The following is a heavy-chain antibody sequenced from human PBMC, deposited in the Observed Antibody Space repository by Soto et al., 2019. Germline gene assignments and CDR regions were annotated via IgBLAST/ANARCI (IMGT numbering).Heavy chain of an antibody. Sequence: GESLKISCKGSGYSFITYRIGWVRQMPGQGLEWMGIIYPGDSDTRYSPSFQGQVTISVDKSISTAYLQWSSLKASDTAIYYCVRRGPGNYYHWYFDVWGRGTLVTVSS. CDR2: IYPGDSDT. V-gene: IGHV5-51*01. CDR1: GYSFITYR. J-gene: IGHJ2*01. D-gene: IGHD3-10*01. CDR3: VRRGPGNYYHWYFDV.